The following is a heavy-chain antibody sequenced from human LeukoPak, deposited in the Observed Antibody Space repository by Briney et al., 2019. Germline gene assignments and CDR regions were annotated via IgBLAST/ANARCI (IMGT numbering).Heavy chain of an antibody. CDR1: GFTFSSYG. Sequence: PGGSLRLSCAASGFTFSSYGMHWVRQAPGKGLEWVAVIWYDGSNKYYADSVKGRFTISRDNSKNTLYLQMNSLRAEDTAVYYCAKPRDYGDYGYYGMDVWGQGTTVTVSS. CDR3: AKPRDYGDYGYYGMDV. D-gene: IGHD4-17*01. V-gene: IGHV3-30*02. CDR2: IWYDGSNK. J-gene: IGHJ6*02.